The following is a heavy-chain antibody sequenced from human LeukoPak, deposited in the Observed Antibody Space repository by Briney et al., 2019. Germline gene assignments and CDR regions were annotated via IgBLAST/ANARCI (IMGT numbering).Heavy chain of an antibody. J-gene: IGHJ3*02. CDR2: ISSNGGST. D-gene: IGHD3-22*01. V-gene: IGHV3-64*01. Sequence: PGGSLRLSCAASGCTFSSYAMHWVRQAPGKGLEFVSAISSNGGSTYYAKSVKGRFTVSRDNSKNTLSLQMGSLRAEDMAVYYCARRNYYVSSGYFSGDAFDIWGQGTMVTVSS. CDR3: ARRNYYVSSGYFSGDAFDI. CDR1: GCTFSSYA.